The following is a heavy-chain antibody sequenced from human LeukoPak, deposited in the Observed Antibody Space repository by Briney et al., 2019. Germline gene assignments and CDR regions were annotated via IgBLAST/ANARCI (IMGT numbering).Heavy chain of an antibody. CDR3: AELGITMFGGV. J-gene: IGHJ6*04. Sequence: GGSLRLSCAASGFTFSSYEMNWDRQAQGKGLEWVSYISSSGSTIYYADSVKGRCTLSRDNDNNSLYLQMSSLRAENTAVYYCAELGITMFGGVWGKGTTVTISS. CDR1: GFTFSSYE. D-gene: IGHD3-10*02. V-gene: IGHV3-48*03. CDR2: ISSSGSTI.